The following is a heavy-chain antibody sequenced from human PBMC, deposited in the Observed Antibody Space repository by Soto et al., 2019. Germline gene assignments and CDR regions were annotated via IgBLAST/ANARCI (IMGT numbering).Heavy chain of an antibody. V-gene: IGHV3-66*01. J-gene: IGHJ3*02. Sequence: EVQLVESGGGLVQPGGSLRLSCVASGFTVTDIYMNWVRQAPGKGLEWVSVIYKDFTDYADFVKGRFSVSTDSSKNALYLQMDNLRAEATAVYSCPREPRYCSGGSCSIMGDAFDIWGQGAMVTVSS. D-gene: IGHD2-15*01. CDR2: IYKDFT. CDR3: PREPRYCSGGSCSIMGDAFDI. CDR1: GFTVTDIY.